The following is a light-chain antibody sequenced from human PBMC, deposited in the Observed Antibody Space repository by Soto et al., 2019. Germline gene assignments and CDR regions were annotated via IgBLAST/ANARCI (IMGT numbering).Light chain of an antibody. CDR3: QSYDSSMSGAV. Sequence: QVALTQAASVSGAPGQGVPISTTRSRPKIGAGYDVHWYQQLPGTAPKPLIYGNSNRPSGVPDRFSGSKSGTSASLAITGLQAEDEADYYCQSYDSSMSGAVFGTGNKVTVL. V-gene: IGLV1-40*01. CDR1: RPKIGAGYD. J-gene: IGLJ1*01. CDR2: GNS.